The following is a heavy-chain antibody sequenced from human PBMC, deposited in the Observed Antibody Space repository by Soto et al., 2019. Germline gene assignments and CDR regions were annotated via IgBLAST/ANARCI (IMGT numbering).Heavy chain of an antibody. J-gene: IGHJ4*02. D-gene: IGHD2-21*01. V-gene: IGHV5-10-1*01. CDR3: ARESREESNSFYCDY. CDR2: IDPSDSYA. CDR1: GYNFTNYW. Sequence: PGESLKISCKTSGYNFTNYWITWVRQVPGKGLEWMGRIDPSDSYAKYSPSFRGHVTISTDKSIATASLQWSSLVAPDTAIYYCARESREESNSFYCDYWGRGTLVTVSS.